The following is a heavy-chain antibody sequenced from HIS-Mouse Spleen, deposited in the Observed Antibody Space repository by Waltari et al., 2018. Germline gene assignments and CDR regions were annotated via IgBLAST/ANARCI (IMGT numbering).Heavy chain of an antibody. CDR3: AREIPYSSSWYDWYFDL. CDR2: IYYSGST. V-gene: IGHV4-39*07. CDR1: GGSISSRSYY. D-gene: IGHD6-13*01. J-gene: IGHJ2*01. Sequence: QLQLQESGPGLVKPPETLSLTCTVSGGSISSRSYYWDWLRQPPGKGLEWIGSIYYSGSTYYNPSLKSRVTISVDASKNQFSLKLSSVTAADTAVYYCAREIPYSSSWYDWYFDLWGRGTLVTVSS.